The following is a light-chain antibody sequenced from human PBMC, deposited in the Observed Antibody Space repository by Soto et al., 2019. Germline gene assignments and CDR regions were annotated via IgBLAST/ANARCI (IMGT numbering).Light chain of an antibody. CDR2: DAS. V-gene: IGKV3-11*01. CDR1: QSINNY. Sequence: EIVLTQSPVTLSLSPGERATLSCRASQSINNYLAWYQQKPGQPPRLLIYDASNRATAIPVRFSGSGSGTDFTLTISSLGPEDSAVYFCQYRGIWPPGATFGGGTKLEIK. J-gene: IGKJ4*01. CDR3: QYRGIWPPGAT.